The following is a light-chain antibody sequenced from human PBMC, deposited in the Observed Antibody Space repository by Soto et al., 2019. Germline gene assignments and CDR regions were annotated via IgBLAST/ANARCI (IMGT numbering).Light chain of an antibody. CDR2: EVN. CDR1: SSDVGGYTY. CDR3: SSYTSSSTLYV. Sequence: QSVLTHPASVSGSPRQSITISCTGASSDVGGYTYVSWYQQHPGKAPKLIIYEVNNRPSGVSHRFSGSKSGNTASLTISGLQAEDDADYYCSSYTSSSTLYVFGAGTKVTVL. J-gene: IGLJ1*01. V-gene: IGLV2-14*01.